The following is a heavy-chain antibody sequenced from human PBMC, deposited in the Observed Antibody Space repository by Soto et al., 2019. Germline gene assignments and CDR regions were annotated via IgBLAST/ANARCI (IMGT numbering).Heavy chain of an antibody. D-gene: IGHD2-21*02. V-gene: IGHV3-30-3*01. Sequence: PGGSLRLSCAASGFTFSAYAFHWVRQAPGKGLEWLSVISYDGRETHYADSVEGRFTISRDSSKKTAYLQMNSLRGDDTAVYFCATDPVAVTGSFIDSWGQGTLVTVSS. CDR1: GFTFSAYA. J-gene: IGHJ4*02. CDR3: ATDPVAVTGSFIDS. CDR2: ISYDGRET.